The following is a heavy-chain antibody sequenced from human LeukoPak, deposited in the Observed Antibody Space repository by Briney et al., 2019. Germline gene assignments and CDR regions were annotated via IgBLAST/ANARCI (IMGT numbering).Heavy chain of an antibody. J-gene: IGHJ5*02. CDR3: ARANSNYFRKDWFDP. D-gene: IGHD4-4*01. CDR1: GGTFSSYA. V-gene: IGHV1-69*04. CDR2: IIPILGIA. Sequence: GASVKVSCKASGGTFSSYAISWERQAPGQGLEWMGRIIPILGIANYAQKFQGRVTITADKSTSTAYMELSSLRSEDTAVYYCARANSNYFRKDWFDPWGQGTLVTVSS.